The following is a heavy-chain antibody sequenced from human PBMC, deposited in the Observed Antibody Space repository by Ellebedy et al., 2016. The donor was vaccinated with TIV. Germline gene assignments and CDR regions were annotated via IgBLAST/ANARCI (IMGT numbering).Heavy chain of an antibody. Sequence: ASVKVSXXASGYTFTSYDINWVRQATGQGLEWMGWMNPNSGNTGYAQKFQGRVTMTRNTSISTAYMELSSLRSEDTAVYYCARWLTGLSVAGTGRWFDPWGQGTLVTVSS. V-gene: IGHV1-8*01. J-gene: IGHJ5*02. CDR2: MNPNSGNT. D-gene: IGHD6-19*01. CDR3: ARWLTGLSVAGTGRWFDP. CDR1: GYTFTSYD.